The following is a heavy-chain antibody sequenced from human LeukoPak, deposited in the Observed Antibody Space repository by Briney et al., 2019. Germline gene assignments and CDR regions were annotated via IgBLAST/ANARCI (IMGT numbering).Heavy chain of an antibody. Sequence: ASVKVSCKASGYTFTSYGISWVRQAPGQGLEWMGWVSTYNGNTKYAQNLQGSVTTTTDTSTSTAYMELRSLRSDDTAMYYCARQSTGSYYSPIDYWGQGTLVTVSS. CDR2: VSTYNGNT. V-gene: IGHV1-18*01. D-gene: IGHD1-26*01. CDR3: ARQSTGSYYSPIDY. CDR1: GYTFTSYG. J-gene: IGHJ4*02.